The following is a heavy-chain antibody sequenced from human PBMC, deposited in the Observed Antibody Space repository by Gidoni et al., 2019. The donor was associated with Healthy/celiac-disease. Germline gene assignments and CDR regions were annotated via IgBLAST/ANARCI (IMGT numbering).Heavy chain of an antibody. V-gene: IGHV1-24*01. CDR3: ATDRISGWTRGYYFDY. CDR1: GSTLTELS. CDR2: FDPEDGET. D-gene: IGHD6-19*01. J-gene: IGHJ4*02. Sequence: QVQLVQSGAEVKKPGASVKVSCKVSGSTLTELSMHWVRQAPGKGLEWMGGFDPEDGETIYAQKFQGRVTMTEDTSTDTAYMELSSLRSEDTAVYYCATDRISGWTRGYYFDYWGQGTLVTVSS.